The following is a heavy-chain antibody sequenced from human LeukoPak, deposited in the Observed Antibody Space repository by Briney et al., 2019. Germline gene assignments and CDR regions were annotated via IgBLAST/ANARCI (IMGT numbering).Heavy chain of an antibody. CDR2: ISGSGGST. CDR1: GFTFSSYA. CDR3: ARGAYSSSWYGAEYFQH. J-gene: IGHJ1*01. Sequence: GGSLRLSCAASGFTFSSYAMSWVRQAPGKGLEWVSAISGSGGSTYYADSVKGRFTISRDNSKNTLYLQMNSLRAEDTAVYYCARGAYSSSWYGAEYFQHWGQGTLVTVSS. V-gene: IGHV3-23*01. D-gene: IGHD6-13*01.